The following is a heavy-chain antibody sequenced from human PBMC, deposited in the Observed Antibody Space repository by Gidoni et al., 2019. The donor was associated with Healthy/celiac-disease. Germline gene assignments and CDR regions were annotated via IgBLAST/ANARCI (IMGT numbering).Heavy chain of an antibody. Sequence: QLQLQESGPGLVKPSETLSLTCTVSGGSISSRSYYWGWIRQPPGKGLEWIGSIYYSGSTYYNPSLKCRVTISVDTSKNQFSLKLSSVTAADTAVYYCARQTYYDILTGYFFDYWGQGTLVTVSS. CDR1: GGSISSRSYY. J-gene: IGHJ4*02. CDR3: ARQTYYDILTGYFFDY. V-gene: IGHV4-39*01. CDR2: IYYSGST. D-gene: IGHD3-9*01.